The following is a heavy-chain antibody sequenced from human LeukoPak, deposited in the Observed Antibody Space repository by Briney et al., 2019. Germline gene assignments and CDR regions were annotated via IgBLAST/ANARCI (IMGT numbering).Heavy chain of an antibody. Sequence: SETLSLTCAVYGGSFSGYYWSWIRQPPGKGLEWIGEINHSGGTNYNPSLKSRVTISVDTSKNQFSLKLSSVTAADTAVYYCARGPYSSFDFDYWGQGTLVTVSS. J-gene: IGHJ4*02. D-gene: IGHD6-6*01. CDR1: GGSFSGYY. CDR3: ARGPYSSFDFDY. CDR2: INHSGGT. V-gene: IGHV4-34*01.